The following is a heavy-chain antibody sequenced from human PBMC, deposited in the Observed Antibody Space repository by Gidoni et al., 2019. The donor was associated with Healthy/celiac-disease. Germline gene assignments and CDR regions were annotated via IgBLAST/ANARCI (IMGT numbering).Heavy chain of an antibody. V-gene: IGHV3-30-3*01. CDR3: ASRGWELTYYFDY. CDR2: ISYDGSNK. J-gene: IGHJ4*02. CDR1: GFTFSSYA. D-gene: IGHD1-26*01. Sequence: QVQLVESGGGVIQPGRSLRLSCAASGFTFSSYAMHWVRQAPGKGLEWVAVISYDGSNKYYADSVKGRVTISRDNSKNTLYLQMNSLRAEDTAVYYCASRGWELTYYFDYWGQGTLVTVSS.